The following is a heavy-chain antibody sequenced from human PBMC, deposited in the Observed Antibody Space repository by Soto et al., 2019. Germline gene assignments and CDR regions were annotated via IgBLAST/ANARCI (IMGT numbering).Heavy chain of an antibody. CDR1: GYTFTTYG. CDR3: AREGSAPYSYYGMDV. V-gene: IGHV1-18*01. CDR2: INGYKGNT. J-gene: IGHJ6*02. D-gene: IGHD6-19*01. Sequence: QVQLEQSGAEVKKPGDSMKVSCKASGYTFTTYGISWVRQPPGQGLEWMGWINGYKGNTDYPQKLQGRVTMTTDTSTGSAYMALRSLRSDDTGVYYCAREGSAPYSYYGMDVWSQGTTVTVSS.